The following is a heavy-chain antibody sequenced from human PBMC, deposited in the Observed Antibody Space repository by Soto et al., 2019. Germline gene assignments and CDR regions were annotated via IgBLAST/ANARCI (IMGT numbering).Heavy chain of an antibody. CDR3: ARGHGVVVPAAPRIQGWFDP. J-gene: IGHJ5*02. V-gene: IGHV4-34*01. Sequence: QVQLQQWGAGLLKPSETLSLTCAVYGGSFSGYYWSWIRQPPGKGLEWIGEINHSGSTNYNPSLKSPVTISVDTSKNQFSLKLSSVTAADTAVYYCARGHGVVVPAAPRIQGWFDPWGQGTLVTVSS. D-gene: IGHD2-2*01. CDR1: GGSFSGYY. CDR2: INHSGST.